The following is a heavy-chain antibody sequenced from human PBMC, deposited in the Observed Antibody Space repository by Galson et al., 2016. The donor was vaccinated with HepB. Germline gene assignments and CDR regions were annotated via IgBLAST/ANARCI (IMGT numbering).Heavy chain of an antibody. V-gene: IGHV1-18*04. Sequence: SVKVSCTASGYRFPTYGISWVRQAPGQGLEWLGLISANSGNTIYARKFQDRVTMTRDTSASTVYMDLRGLRSDDTAVYYCARDVQFRFDYWGQGTLVTVSS. CDR2: ISANSGNT. CDR1: GYRFPTYG. CDR3: ARDVQFRFDY. J-gene: IGHJ4*02. D-gene: IGHD4-11*01.